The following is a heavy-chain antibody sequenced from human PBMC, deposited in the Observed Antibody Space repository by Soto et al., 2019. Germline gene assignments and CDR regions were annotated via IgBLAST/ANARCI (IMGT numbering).Heavy chain of an antibody. D-gene: IGHD4-4*01. CDR3: ARDTGYYYYGMDV. J-gene: IGHJ6*02. Sequence: PSETLSLTCAVSGGSISSGGYSWSWIRQPPGKGLEWIGYIYHSGSTYYNPSLKSRVTISVDRSKNQFSLKLSSVTAADTAVYYCARDTGYYYYGMDVWGQGTTVTVS. CDR1: GGSISSGGYS. CDR2: IYHSGST. V-gene: IGHV4-30-2*01.